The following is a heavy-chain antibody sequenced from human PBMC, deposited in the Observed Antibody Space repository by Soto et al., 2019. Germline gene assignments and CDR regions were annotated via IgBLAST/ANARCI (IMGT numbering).Heavy chain of an antibody. CDR2: IKQSGSEK. Sequence: PGESLKISCAASGFTFSSYWMTWVRQAPGKGLEWVANIKQSGSEKYYVDSVKGRFTISRDNAKNSLFLQMDSLRVEDTALYYCVRDQSYWGQGTPVTVPQ. J-gene: IGHJ1*01. V-gene: IGHV3-7*01. CDR1: GFTFSSYW. CDR3: VRDQSY.